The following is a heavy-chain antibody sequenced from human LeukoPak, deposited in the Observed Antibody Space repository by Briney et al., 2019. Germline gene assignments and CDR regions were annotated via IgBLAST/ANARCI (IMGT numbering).Heavy chain of an antibody. CDR2: ISGSGGST. V-gene: IGHV3-23*01. D-gene: IGHD3-22*01. CDR3: YIPYYDTSAYKGY. Sequence: GGSLRLSCAAPGFTFSSYAMTWVRQAPGKGLEWVSAISGSGGSTYYADSVKGRFTISRGNSKNTLYLQMNSLRAEDTAVYYCYIPYYDTSAYKGYWGQGTLVTVSS. CDR1: GFTFSSYA. J-gene: IGHJ4*02.